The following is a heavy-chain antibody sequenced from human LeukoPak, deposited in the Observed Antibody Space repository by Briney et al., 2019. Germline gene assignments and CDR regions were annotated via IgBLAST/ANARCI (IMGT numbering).Heavy chain of an antibody. D-gene: IGHD6-19*01. CDR1: GFTFSSYS. CDR2: ISNSGTTI. CDR3: ARAVAGTPIDY. Sequence: GGSLRLSCVASGFTFSSYSMSWVRQAPGKGLEWVSYISNSGTTIYYTDSVKGRFTISRDNAQNSLYLQMNSLRAEDTAVYYCARAVAGTPIDYWGQGTLVTVSS. V-gene: IGHV3-48*04. J-gene: IGHJ4*02.